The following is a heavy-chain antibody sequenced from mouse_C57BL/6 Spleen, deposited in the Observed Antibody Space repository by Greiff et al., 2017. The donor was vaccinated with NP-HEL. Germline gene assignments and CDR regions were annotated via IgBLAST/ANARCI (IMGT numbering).Heavy chain of an antibody. Sequence: EVQLVESGGGLVKPGGSLKLSCAASGFTFSDYGMHWVRQAPEKGLEWVAYISSGSSTIYYADTVKGRFTISRDNAKNTLFLQMTSLRSEDTAMYYCARSDRSYAMDYWGQGTSVTVSS. CDR2: ISSGSSTI. CDR3: ARSDRSYAMDY. J-gene: IGHJ4*01. V-gene: IGHV5-17*01. CDR1: GFTFSDYG.